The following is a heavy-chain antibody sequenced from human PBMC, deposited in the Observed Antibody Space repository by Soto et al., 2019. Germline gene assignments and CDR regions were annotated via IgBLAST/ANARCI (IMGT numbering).Heavy chain of an antibody. CDR1: VFTFSDHA. CDR2: IDKVGNTI. CDR3: ARDLRGYAMDV. D-gene: IGHD2-2*01. Sequence: GGSLRLSCAASVFTFSDHAMDWVRQAPGKGLEWISYIDKVGNTIYYADFVKGRFTISRDNAKNSLNLQMNSLGAEDTAVYFCARDLRGYAMDVWGQGTTVTVSS. J-gene: IGHJ6*02. V-gene: IGHV3-48*03.